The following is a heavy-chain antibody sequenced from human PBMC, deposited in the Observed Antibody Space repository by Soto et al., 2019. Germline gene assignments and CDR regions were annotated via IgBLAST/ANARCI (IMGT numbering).Heavy chain of an antibody. CDR2: INAGDGNT. CDR1: GYTFTNYA. J-gene: IGHJ3*02. V-gene: IGHV1-3*01. CDR3: ARSRSCTSTSCYGGFDI. D-gene: IGHD2-2*01. Sequence: QVQLVQSGAEVKKPGASVKVSCKTSGYTFTNYAIHWVRQAPGQRLEWMGWINAGDGNTKYSQKFQGRVTITRDTSASTAYMEVSSLRSEDAAVYYCARSRSCTSTSCYGGFDIWGQGTMVTVSS.